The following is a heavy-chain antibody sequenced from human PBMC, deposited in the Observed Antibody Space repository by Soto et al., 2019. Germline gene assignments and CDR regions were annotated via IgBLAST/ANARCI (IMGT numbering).Heavy chain of an antibody. CDR1: GFTFSSFW. CDR2: MNTDGSST. CDR3: AKRGVDTFGLSY. J-gene: IGHJ4*02. V-gene: IGHV3-74*01. D-gene: IGHD3-10*01. Sequence: EVQLVESGGGLVQPGGSLRLSCAVSGFTFSSFWMHWVRQAPGEGLVWVSRMNTDGSSTSYADSVKGRFTISRDNAKNTLYLQMNSLRVEDTAMYYCAKRGVDTFGLSYWGQGTRVTVSS.